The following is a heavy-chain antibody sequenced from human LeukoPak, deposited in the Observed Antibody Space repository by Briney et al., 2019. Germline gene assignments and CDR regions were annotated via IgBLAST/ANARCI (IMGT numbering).Heavy chain of an antibody. CDR2: IDEDEKTI. CDR1: GFAFNSYW. CDR3: VSDLCGGDDQ. Sequence: PGGSLRLSCAASGFAFNSYWMHWVRQAPGKGLVWVSRIDEDEKTIDYADSVKGRFTISRDNAKDTLYLQMSSLRDKDTAVYYCVSDLCGGDDQWGRGTLVTVSS. V-gene: IGHV3-74*01. J-gene: IGHJ5*02. D-gene: IGHD3-3*01.